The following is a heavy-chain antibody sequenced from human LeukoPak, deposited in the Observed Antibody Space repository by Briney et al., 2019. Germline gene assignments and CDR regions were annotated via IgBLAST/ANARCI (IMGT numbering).Heavy chain of an antibody. Sequence: GGSLRLSCAASGFTFSSYAMSWVRQAPGKGLEWVSAISGSGGSTYYADSVKGRFTISRDNSKNTLYLQMNSLRAEDTAVYYCAKGGRYYGSGSYLHRFDYWGQGTLVTVSS. CDR1: GFTFSSYA. J-gene: IGHJ4*02. CDR3: AKGGRYYGSGSYLHRFDY. CDR2: ISGSGGST. D-gene: IGHD3-10*01. V-gene: IGHV3-23*01.